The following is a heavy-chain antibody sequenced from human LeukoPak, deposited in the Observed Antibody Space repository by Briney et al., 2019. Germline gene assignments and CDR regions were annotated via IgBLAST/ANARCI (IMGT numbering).Heavy chain of an antibody. V-gene: IGHV3-64D*06. CDR2: ISANGGST. CDR3: VKDLYKGDTASWYFFHY. J-gene: IGHJ4*02. D-gene: IGHD6-13*01. CDR1: GFIISDYA. Sequence: GGSLRLSCSASGFIISDYATHWVRQAPGKGLEYVSAISANGGSTYYADSVKGRFTTSRDTSKNTLYLQLSSLRAEDTAMYHCVKDLYKGDTASWYFFHYWGQGTLVTVSS.